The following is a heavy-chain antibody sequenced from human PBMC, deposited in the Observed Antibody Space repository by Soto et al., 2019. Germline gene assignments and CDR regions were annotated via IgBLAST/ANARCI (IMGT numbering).Heavy chain of an antibody. CDR2: TNQDGSEK. V-gene: IGHV3-7*04. D-gene: IGHD1-26*01. CDR3: SGGVGDAF. CDR1: ESTVRRDW. Sequence: EVHLVESGGGLVQTGGSLRLSCAISESTVRRDWMNWVRQAPGKGLEWVAHTNQDGSEKYYVDSVKGRFTITRDNAKNTLYPQRESRRVGDTAMYCCSGGVGDAFWGQGTLVTVSS. J-gene: IGHJ4*02.